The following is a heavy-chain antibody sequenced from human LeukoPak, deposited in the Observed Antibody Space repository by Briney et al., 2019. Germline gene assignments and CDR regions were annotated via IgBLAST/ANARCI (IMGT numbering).Heavy chain of an antibody. D-gene: IGHD3-10*01. CDR1: GYTFTGYY. V-gene: IGHV1-2*02. J-gene: IGHJ4*02. CDR3: ARGRGITMVRGAFDY. Sequence: ASVKVSCKASGYTFTGYYIHWVRQAPGQGLEWMGWINPNSGGTNYAQKFQGRVTMTRDTSISTAYMELSRLRSDDTAVYYCARGRGITMVRGAFDYWGQGTLVTVSS. CDR2: INPNSGGT.